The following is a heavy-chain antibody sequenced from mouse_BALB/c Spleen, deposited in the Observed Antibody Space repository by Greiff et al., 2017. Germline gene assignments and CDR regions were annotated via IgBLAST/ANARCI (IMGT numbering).Heavy chain of an antibody. CDR3: AGPYGNYYFDV. CDR1: GFNIKDTY. Sequence: DVQLQESGAELVKPGASVKLSCTASGFNIKDTYMHWVKQRPEQGLEWIGRIDPANGNTKYDPKFQGKATITADTSSNTAYLQLSSLTSEDTAVYYCAGPYGNYYFDVWGAGTTVTVSS. V-gene: IGHV14-3*02. D-gene: IGHD2-1*01. J-gene: IGHJ1*01. CDR2: IDPANGNT.